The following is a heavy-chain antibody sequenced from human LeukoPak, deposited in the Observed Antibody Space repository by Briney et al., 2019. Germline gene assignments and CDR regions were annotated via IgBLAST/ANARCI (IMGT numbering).Heavy chain of an antibody. CDR3: ARAEGHNYCYYYYMDV. J-gene: IGHJ6*03. CDR1: GGSFSGYY. CDR2: INHSGST. V-gene: IGHV4-34*01. Sequence: PSETLSLTCAVYGGSFSGYYWSWIRQPPGKGLEWIGEINHSGSTNYNPSLKSRVTISVDTSKNQFSLKLSSVTAADTAVYYCARAEGHNYCYYYYMDVWGKGTTVTISS.